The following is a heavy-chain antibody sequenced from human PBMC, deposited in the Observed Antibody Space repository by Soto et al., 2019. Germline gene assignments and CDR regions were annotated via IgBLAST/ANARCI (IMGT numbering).Heavy chain of an antibody. V-gene: IGHV6-1*01. Sequence: PSQTLSLTCAISGDSVSSNSVAWNWIRQSPSRGLEWLGRTYYRFKWYHDYSISVKSRVKINPDTSKNQFFLHLNSVTPEDTAVYYCAREGFGYSYGVDYWGQGTLVTVSS. CDR2: TYYRFKWYH. CDR3: AREGFGYSYGVDY. J-gene: IGHJ4*02. CDR1: GDSVSSNSVA. D-gene: IGHD5-18*01.